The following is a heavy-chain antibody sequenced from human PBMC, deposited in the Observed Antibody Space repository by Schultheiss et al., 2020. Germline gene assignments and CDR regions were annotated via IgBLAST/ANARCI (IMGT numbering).Heavy chain of an antibody. Sequence: GGSLRLSCAASGFTFSNAWMNWVRQAPGKGLEWVAVISYDGSNKYYADSVKGRFTISRDNSKNTLYLQMNSLRAEDTAVYYCARDRVGYCSSTSCYPYYYYGMDVWGQGTTVTVSS. CDR2: ISYDGSNK. D-gene: IGHD2-2*01. CDR1: GFTFSNAW. V-gene: IGHV3-30*03. CDR3: ARDRVGYCSSTSCYPYYYYGMDV. J-gene: IGHJ6*02.